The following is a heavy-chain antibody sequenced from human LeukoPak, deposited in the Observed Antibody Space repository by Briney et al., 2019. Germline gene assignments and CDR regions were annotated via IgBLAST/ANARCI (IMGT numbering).Heavy chain of an antibody. D-gene: IGHD3-3*01. CDR3: ARDQRTYYDFWSGYDAFDI. V-gene: IGHV3-7*01. CDR1: GFTFSSYW. J-gene: IGHJ3*02. CDR2: IKQDGSEK. Sequence: GGSLRLSCAASGFTFSSYWMSWVRQAPGKGLEWVANIKQDGSEKYYVDSVKGRFTISRDNAKNSLYLQMNSLRAEDTAVYYCARDQRTYYDFWSGYDAFDIWGQGTMVTVSS.